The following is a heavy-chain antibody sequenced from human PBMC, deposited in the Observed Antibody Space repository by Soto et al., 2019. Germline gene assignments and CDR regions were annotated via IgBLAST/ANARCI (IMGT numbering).Heavy chain of an antibody. V-gene: IGHV3-23*01. Sequence: PGGSLRLSCAASGFTFSSYAMSWVRQAPGKGLEWVSAISGSGGSTYYADSVKGRFTISRDNSKNTLYLQMNSLRAEDTAVYYCAKESYGDYVPRYYYYYGMDVWGQGTTVTVSS. J-gene: IGHJ6*02. CDR2: ISGSGGST. D-gene: IGHD4-17*01. CDR1: GFTFSSYA. CDR3: AKESYGDYVPRYYYYYGMDV.